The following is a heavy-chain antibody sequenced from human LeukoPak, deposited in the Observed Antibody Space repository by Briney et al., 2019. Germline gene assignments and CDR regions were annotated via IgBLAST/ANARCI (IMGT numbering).Heavy chain of an antibody. Sequence: GGSLRLSCAASGFTFTIGWMSWVRQAPGKGLEWVGRIKRKTDGGATDYAAPVKGRFTISRDDSKNTLYLQMNSLKNEDTAVYYCTTERYSSAWYGGFDYWGQGTLVTVSS. CDR3: TTERYSSAWYGGFDY. CDR1: GFTFTIGW. J-gene: IGHJ4*02. D-gene: IGHD6-19*01. V-gene: IGHV3-15*01. CDR2: IKRKTDGGAT.